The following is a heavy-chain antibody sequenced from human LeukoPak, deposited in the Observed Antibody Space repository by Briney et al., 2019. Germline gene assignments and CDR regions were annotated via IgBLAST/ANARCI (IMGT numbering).Heavy chain of an antibody. CDR2: IYAGWST. D-gene: IGHD1-26*01. CDR3: ARHQAGANTFDY. Sequence: PSGTLSLICAVSGDSISSGQWWSWVRQPPGKGLEWIGEIYAGWSTNYTPSLKSRVTISVGRSNNQFYLKLNAVTAADTAEYYCARHQAGANTFDYWGQGTLVTVSS. J-gene: IGHJ4*02. V-gene: IGHV4-4*02. CDR1: GDSISSGQW.